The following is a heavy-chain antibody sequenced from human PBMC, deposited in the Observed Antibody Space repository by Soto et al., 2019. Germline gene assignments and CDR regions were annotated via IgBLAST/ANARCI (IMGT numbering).Heavy chain of an antibody. CDR3: ASGKSQMTQDRMGFYHYMDV. CDR2: VIPLLDAS. J-gene: IGHJ6*03. D-gene: IGHD2-15*01. V-gene: IGHV1-69*08. Sequence: QVQLVQSGAEVKKPGSSVRISCAASGATFNDYTFTWVRRAPGQGLEGMGRVIPLLDASNYAEKFQDRVTTSADRATSTVYMELSGLKSEDSAIYYCASGKSQMTQDRMGFYHYMDVWGKGTTVTVSS. CDR1: GATFNDYT.